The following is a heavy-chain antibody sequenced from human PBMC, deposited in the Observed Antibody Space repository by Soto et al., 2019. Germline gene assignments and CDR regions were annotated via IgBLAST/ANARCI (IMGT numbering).Heavy chain of an antibody. Sequence: SVKVSCKASGGTFSSYAISWVRQAPGQGLEWMGGIIPIFGTANYAQKFQGRVTITADESTSTAYMELSSLRSEDTAVYYCAKDYCSSTSCPFDYWGQGTLVTVSS. CDR2: IIPIFGTA. J-gene: IGHJ4*02. CDR3: AKDYCSSTSCPFDY. CDR1: GGTFSSYA. V-gene: IGHV1-69*13. D-gene: IGHD2-2*01.